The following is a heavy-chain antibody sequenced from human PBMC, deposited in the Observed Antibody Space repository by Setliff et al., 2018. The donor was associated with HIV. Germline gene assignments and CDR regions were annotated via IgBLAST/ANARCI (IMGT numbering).Heavy chain of an antibody. J-gene: IGHJ3*01. CDR3: ARDIPPEYPGFDL. Sequence: GGSLRLSCAGSDSGDSGFIFSDYFMTWVRQAPGKGLEWLCYISSSGTTTYYGDSVKGRFTISRDTSKNTLYLQMHSLRAEDTAVYYCARDIPPEYPGFDLWGQGTVVTVSS. V-gene: IGHV3-11*04. CDR2: ISSSGTTT. D-gene: IGHD6-6*01. CDR1: GFIFSDYF.